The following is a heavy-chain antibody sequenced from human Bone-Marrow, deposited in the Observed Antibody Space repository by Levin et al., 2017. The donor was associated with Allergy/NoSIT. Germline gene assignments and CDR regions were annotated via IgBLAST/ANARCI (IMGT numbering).Heavy chain of an antibody. CDR1: GGSISSSSSY. CDR3: ARPRRSAGIIGYYGLDV. V-gene: IGHV4-39*07. D-gene: IGHD3-10*01. J-gene: IGHJ6*02. Sequence: GSLRLSCTVSGGSISSSSSYWGWIRQSPGKGLEWIGSIFYAGSTYFNPSLQSRVSLSVDTSKNLFSLKMTAMTAADTAVFYCARPRRSAGIIGYYGLDVWGQGATVSVSS. CDR2: IFYAGST.